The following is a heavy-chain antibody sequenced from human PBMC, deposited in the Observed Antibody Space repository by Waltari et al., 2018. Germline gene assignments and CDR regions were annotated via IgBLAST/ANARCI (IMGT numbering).Heavy chain of an antibody. J-gene: IGHJ4*02. V-gene: IGHV1-69*08. CDR2: SIPMFGTA. D-gene: IGHD1-1*01. CDR1: GGTFSSYA. Sequence: QVQLVQSGAEVKKPVSSVKVSCKASGGTFSSYAISWVRQAPGQGLEWMGRSIPMFGTANYAQKLQGSVTSTADKSTSTAYMELSRLRSEDTSVYYCARDVKATTSLDYWGQGTLVTVSS. CDR3: ARDVKATTSLDY.